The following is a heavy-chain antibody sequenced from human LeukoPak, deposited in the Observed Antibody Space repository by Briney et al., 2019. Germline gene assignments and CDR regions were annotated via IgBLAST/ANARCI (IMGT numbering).Heavy chain of an antibody. CDR2: IWYDGSTE. J-gene: IGHJ6*02. V-gene: IGHV3-33*08. CDR3: ARDGGYYYYGMDV. Sequence: GGSLRLSCVASGFTFSNYTMNWVRQAPRKALDWVAVIWYDGSTEFYADSVKGRFTISRDNSNNTLYLQMNSLRAEDTAVYSCARDGGYYYYGMDVWDQGTTVTVSS. CDR1: GFTFSNYT.